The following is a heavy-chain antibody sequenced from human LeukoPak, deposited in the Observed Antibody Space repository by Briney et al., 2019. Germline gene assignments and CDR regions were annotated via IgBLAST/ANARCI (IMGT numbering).Heavy chain of an antibody. Sequence: ASVKVSCKASGYTFTNYDVNWVRQATGQGLEWMGWMNPKSNNRGYAQKFQGRVTITRDTSASTAYMELSSLRSEDTAVYYCARSTLVGATHYYYGMDVWGQGTTVTVSS. V-gene: IGHV1-8*03. J-gene: IGHJ6*02. CDR3: ARSTLVGATHYYYGMDV. CDR1: GYTFTNYD. CDR2: MNPKSNNR. D-gene: IGHD1-26*01.